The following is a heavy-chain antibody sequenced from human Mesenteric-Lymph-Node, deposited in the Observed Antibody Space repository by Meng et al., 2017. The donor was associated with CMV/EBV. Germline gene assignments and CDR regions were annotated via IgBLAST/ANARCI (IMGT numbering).Heavy chain of an antibody. Sequence: GESLKISCAASGFTFSSYEMNWVRQAPGRGLEWVSYISSSGSTIYYADSVKGRFTISRDNAKNSLYLQMDSLRAEDTAVYYCARESPNSSFDYWGQGTLVTVSS. CDR1: GFTFSSYE. CDR2: ISSSGSTI. J-gene: IGHJ4*02. V-gene: IGHV3-48*03. CDR3: ARESPNSSFDY. D-gene: IGHD6-13*01.